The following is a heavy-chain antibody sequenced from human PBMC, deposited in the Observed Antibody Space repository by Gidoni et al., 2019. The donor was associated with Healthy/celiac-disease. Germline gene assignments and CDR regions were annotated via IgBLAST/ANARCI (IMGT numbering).Heavy chain of an antibody. J-gene: IGHJ4*02. CDR2: ISYDGSNK. CDR3: ARGWYYFDY. Sequence: QVQLVESGGGVVQPGGSLRPSRSASGFTFSSDARHGVRQAPGKGLEWVAVISYDGSNKYYADSVKGRFTISRDNSKNTLYLQMNSLRAEDTAVYYCARGWYYFDYWGQGTLVTVSS. V-gene: IGHV3-30-3*01. CDR1: GFTFSSDA. D-gene: IGHD6-13*01.